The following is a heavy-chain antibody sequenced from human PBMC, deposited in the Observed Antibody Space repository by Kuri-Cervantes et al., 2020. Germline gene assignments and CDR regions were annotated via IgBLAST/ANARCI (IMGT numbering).Heavy chain of an antibody. Sequence: GESLKISCSASGFTLSKYGMHWVRQAPGKGLEWVKAMSSNGINKFYADSVKGRFNISRDNSKNTVYLQMNRLKTEDTAVYYCATSYGSGSYPYYYYYMDVWGKGTTVTVSS. CDR3: ATSYGSGSYPYYYYYMDV. J-gene: IGHJ6*03. CDR2: MSSNGINK. V-gene: IGHV3-30-3*01. CDR1: GFTLSKYG. D-gene: IGHD3-10*01.